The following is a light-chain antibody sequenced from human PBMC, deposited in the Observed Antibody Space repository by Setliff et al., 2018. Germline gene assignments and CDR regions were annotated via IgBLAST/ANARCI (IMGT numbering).Light chain of an antibody. Sequence: SALTQPPSVSGSLGQSVAISCVGTFSDIGTYDRVSWYQQFPGTAPRLIIFEVNNRPLGVPDRFSGSKSGYTASLTISGLRTEDEADYYCSSHTTGSTPYVFGRGTKVTVL. CDR3: SSHTTGSTPYV. CDR1: FSDIGTYDR. V-gene: IGLV2-18*02. J-gene: IGLJ1*01. CDR2: EVN.